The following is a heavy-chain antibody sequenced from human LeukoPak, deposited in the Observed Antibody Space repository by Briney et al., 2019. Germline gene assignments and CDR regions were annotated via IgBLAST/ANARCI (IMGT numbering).Heavy chain of an antibody. CDR2: ISSSGSTI. J-gene: IGHJ4*02. D-gene: IGHD1-26*01. CDR3: ARDEVGAFDY. Sequence: GGSLRLSCAASGFTFSSYSMNWVRQAPGKGLEWVSYISSSGSTIYYADSVTGRFTISRDNAKNSLYLQMNSLRAEDTAVYYCARDEVGAFDYWGQGTLVTVSS. CDR1: GFTFSSYS. V-gene: IGHV3-48*04.